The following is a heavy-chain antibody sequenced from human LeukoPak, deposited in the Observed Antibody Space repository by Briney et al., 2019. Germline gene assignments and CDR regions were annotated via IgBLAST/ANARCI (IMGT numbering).Heavy chain of an antibody. J-gene: IGHJ4*02. D-gene: IGHD3-16*01. Sequence: ASVKVSCKASGYTFTSYDINWVRQATGQGLEWMGKISGYNGNTNNAQKLQGRVTMTTDTSTSTAYMELRSLRSDDTAVYYCARAGTFGGVRGKFDYWGQGTLVTVSS. CDR1: GYTFTSYD. CDR3: ARAGTFGGVRGKFDY. V-gene: IGHV1-18*01. CDR2: ISGYNGNT.